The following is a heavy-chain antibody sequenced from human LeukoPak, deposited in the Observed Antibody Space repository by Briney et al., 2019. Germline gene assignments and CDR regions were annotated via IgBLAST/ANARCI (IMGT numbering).Heavy chain of an antibody. J-gene: IGHJ4*02. CDR2: IDSDVINT. CDR1: GFTFSSYW. Sequence: GGSLRLSCAASGFTFSSYWMHWVRQAPGKGLVWVSRIDSDVINTSYADSVKGRFTISRDNAKNTLYLQMNSLRAEDTAVYYCAFYGGNPVAYWGQGTLVTVSS. CDR3: AFYGGNPVAY. V-gene: IGHV3-74*01. D-gene: IGHD4-23*01.